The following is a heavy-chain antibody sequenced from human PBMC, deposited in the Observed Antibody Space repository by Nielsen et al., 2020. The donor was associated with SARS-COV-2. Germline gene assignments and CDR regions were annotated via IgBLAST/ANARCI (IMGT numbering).Heavy chain of an antibody. CDR2: IKQDGSEK. D-gene: IGHD5-18*01. CDR1: GFTLSSYE. CDR3: ASGLWLLYY. V-gene: IGHV3-7*03. Sequence: GESLKISCAASGFTLSSYEMNWVRQAPGKGLEWVANIKQDGSEKYYVDSVKGRFTISRDNAKNSLYLQMNSLRAEDTAVYYCASGLWLLYYWGQGTLVTVSS. J-gene: IGHJ4*02.